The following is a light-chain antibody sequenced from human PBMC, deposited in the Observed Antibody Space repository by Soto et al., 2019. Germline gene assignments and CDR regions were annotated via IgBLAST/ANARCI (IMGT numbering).Light chain of an antibody. J-gene: IGKJ3*01. CDR3: QQYYSYPFT. V-gene: IGKV1-8*01. CDR1: QGISSY. Sequence: AIRMTQSPSSLYASTGDRVTITCRASQGISSYLAWYQQKPGKAPKLLIYAASTLQSGVPSRFSGGGSGTDFALTISCLQSEDFATDYGQQYYSYPFTFGPGTKVDIK. CDR2: AAS.